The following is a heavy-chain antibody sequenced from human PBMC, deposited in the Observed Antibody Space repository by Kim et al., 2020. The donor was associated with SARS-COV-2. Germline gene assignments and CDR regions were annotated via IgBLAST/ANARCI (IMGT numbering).Heavy chain of an antibody. V-gene: IGHV3-74*01. J-gene: IGHJ6*03. D-gene: IGHD5-12*01. Sequence: VKGRFTSSRDNAKNTLYRQMNSLRAEDTAVYYCAREAVDNRYYYYYYMDVWGKGTTVTVSS. CDR3: AREAVDNRYYYYYYMDV.